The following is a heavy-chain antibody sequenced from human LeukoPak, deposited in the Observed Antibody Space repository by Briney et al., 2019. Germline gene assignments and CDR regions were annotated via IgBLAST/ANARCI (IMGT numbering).Heavy chain of an antibody. D-gene: IGHD5-24*01. CDR1: GFAFSSYA. Sequence: GGALRLSCAASGFAFSSYAMSWLRQAPGKGLEWVSAISGSGGSTYYADSVKGRFTITRDSSKNTLYLQMNSLRAENTAVYYCAKGLWRDGYNPEYFQHWGQGTLVTVSS. V-gene: IGHV3-23*01. CDR2: ISGSGGST. CDR3: AKGLWRDGYNPEYFQH. J-gene: IGHJ1*01.